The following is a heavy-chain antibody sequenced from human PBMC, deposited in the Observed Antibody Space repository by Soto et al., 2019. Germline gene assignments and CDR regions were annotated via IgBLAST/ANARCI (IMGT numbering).Heavy chain of an antibody. V-gene: IGHV3-23*01. Sequence: GASLRLSCAASGFTFSSYAMSWVRQAPGKGLEWVSAISGSGGSTYYADSVKGRFTISRDTSKNTLYLQMNSLRAEDTAVYYCATYIGEGRLDYWAQGTLVTVSS. CDR2: ISGSGGST. J-gene: IGHJ4*02. CDR3: ATYIGEGRLDY. CDR1: GFTFSSYA. D-gene: IGHD2-15*01.